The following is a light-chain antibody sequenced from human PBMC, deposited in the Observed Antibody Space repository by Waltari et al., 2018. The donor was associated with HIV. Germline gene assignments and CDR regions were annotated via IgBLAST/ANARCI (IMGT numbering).Light chain of an antibody. CDR3: CSYAGSYTLV. Sequence: QSALTQPRSVSGSPGQSVTISCTGTSSDVGGYQYVSWYQQHPAKAPKLMIYDVTKRPSGVPDRFSGSKSVNTASLTISGLEAGDEADYYCCSYAGSYTLVFGGGTKLTVL. CDR2: DVT. V-gene: IGLV2-11*01. J-gene: IGLJ3*02. CDR1: SSDVGGYQY.